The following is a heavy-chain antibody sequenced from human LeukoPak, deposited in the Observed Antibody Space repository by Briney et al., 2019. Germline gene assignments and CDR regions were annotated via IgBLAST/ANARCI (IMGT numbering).Heavy chain of an antibody. V-gene: IGHV4-59*10. Sequence: SETLSLTCAVYGGSFSGYYWSWIRQPAGKGLEWIGRIFSSGNTIYNPSLKSRVSMSVDTSKNQFSLRLNSVTAADTAVYYCARSPHRLIGHWFDPWGQGTLVTVSS. CDR1: GGSFSGYY. CDR3: ARSPHRLIGHWFDP. D-gene: IGHD3-16*01. CDR2: IFSSGNT. J-gene: IGHJ5*02.